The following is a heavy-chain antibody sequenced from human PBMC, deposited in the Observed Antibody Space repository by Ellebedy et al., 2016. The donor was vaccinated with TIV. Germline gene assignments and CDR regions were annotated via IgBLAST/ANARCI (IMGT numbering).Heavy chain of an antibody. CDR1: GGSISSYY. V-gene: IGHV4-59*01. CDR2: IYYGGST. Sequence: SETLSLTCTVSGGSISSYYWSWIRQPPGKGLEWIGYIYYGGSTNYNPSLRSRVTISGDSSKNQLSLKLTSVTPADTAVYYCAKDVTNMLPWLKDRFNFWGQGTLVTVSS. CDR3: AKDVTNMLPWLKDRFNF. D-gene: IGHD3-16*01. J-gene: IGHJ4*02.